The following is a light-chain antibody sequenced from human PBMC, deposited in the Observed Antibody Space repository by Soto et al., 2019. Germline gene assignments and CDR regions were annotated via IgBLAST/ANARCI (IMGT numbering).Light chain of an antibody. CDR2: EDN. CDR1: SGSIASNY. Sequence: NFMLTKPHSVSESPGKTVTISFTRSSGSIASNYVQWDQQRPGSAPTPVIYEDNQRPSGVPDLFSGSIDSSSNSASLTISGLKTEDEADYYCQSYDSSTRVVGGGTKLTVL. CDR3: QSYDSSTRV. V-gene: IGLV6-57*03. J-gene: IGLJ3*02.